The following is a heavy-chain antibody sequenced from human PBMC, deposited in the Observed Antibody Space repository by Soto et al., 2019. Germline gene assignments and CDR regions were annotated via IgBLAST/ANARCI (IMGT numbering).Heavy chain of an antibody. CDR2: IIPIFGTA. CDR1: GGTFSSYA. D-gene: IGHD2-2*01. V-gene: IGHV1-69*13. J-gene: IGHJ5*02. Sequence: ASVKVSCKASGGTFSSYAISWVRQAPGQGLEWMGGIIPIFGTANYAQKFQGRVTITADESTSTAYMELSSLRSEDTAVYYCARDSVVVVPAALNWFDPWGQGTLVTVSS. CDR3: ARDSVVVVPAALNWFDP.